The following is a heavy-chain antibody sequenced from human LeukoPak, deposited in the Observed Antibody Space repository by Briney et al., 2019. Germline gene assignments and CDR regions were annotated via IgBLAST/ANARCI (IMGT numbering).Heavy chain of an antibody. CDR1: GFTFSSYA. CDR2: ISGSGGST. D-gene: IGHD3-10*01. J-gene: IGHJ3*01. Sequence: GGSLRLSCAASGFTFSSYAMSWVRQAPGKGLEWVSAISGSGGSTYYADSVKGRFTISRDNSKGTLYLQMSSLRAEDTAIYYCARASGSFDFWGQGTMVTVSS. CDR3: ARASGSFDF. V-gene: IGHV3-23*01.